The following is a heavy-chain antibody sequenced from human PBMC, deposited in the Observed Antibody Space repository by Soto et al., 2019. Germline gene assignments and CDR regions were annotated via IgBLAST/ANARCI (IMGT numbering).Heavy chain of an antibody. CDR3: VRDYVMDV. CDR1: GFTFSGDA. V-gene: IGHV3-21*01. J-gene: IGHJ6*02. CDR2: ISATSTYI. D-gene: IGHD3-10*02. Sequence: RRLSCAASGFTFSGDAINWVRQAPGKGLEWVSSISATSTYIYYAESVKGRFTISRDNANNSLHLQMNSLRAEDTAVYYCVRDYVMDVWGQGTTVTVSS.